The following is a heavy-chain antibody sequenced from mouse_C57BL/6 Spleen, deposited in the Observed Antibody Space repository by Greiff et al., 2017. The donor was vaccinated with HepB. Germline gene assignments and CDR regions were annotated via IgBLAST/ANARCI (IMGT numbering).Heavy chain of an antibody. V-gene: IGHV1-82*01. J-gene: IGHJ2*01. Sequence: VQLQQSGPELVKPGASVKISCKASGYAFSSSWMNWVKQRPGKGLEWIGRIYPGDGDTNYNGKFKGKATLTADKSSSTAYMQLSSLTSEDSAVYFCARDGYDYYFDYWGQGTTLTVSS. CDR3: ARDGYDYYFDY. D-gene: IGHD2-2*01. CDR2: IYPGDGDT. CDR1: GYAFSSSW.